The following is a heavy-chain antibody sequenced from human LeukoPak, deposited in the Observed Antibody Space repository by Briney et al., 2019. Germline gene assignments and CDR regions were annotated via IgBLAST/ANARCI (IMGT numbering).Heavy chain of an antibody. CDR2: ISSSSSYT. V-gene: IGHV3-11*05. D-gene: IGHD3-10*01. Sequence: PGGSLRLSCAASGFIFSDYYMSWIRQAPGKGLEWVSYISSSSSYTHYAESVKGRFTISRDNAKNSLYLQMNSLRAEDTAVYYCARDFGELLFGMDVWGQGTTVTVS. CDR3: ARDFGELLFGMDV. CDR1: GFIFSDYY. J-gene: IGHJ6*02.